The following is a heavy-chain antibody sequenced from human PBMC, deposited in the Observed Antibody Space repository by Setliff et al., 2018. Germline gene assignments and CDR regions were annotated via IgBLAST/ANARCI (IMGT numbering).Heavy chain of an antibody. CDR3: AKGGGRLSISQSYFHMDV. CDR2: LNPRTGGT. D-gene: IGHD3-16*01. Sequence: ASVKVSCKTSGYSFTDFYIHWVRHAPGHGLEWLGRLNPRTGGTNLPQRFQGRVTMTRDTPMKAAFLEMSGLTSDDTAIFYCAKGGGRLSISQSYFHMDVWGAGTTVTVSS. J-gene: IGHJ6*03. V-gene: IGHV1-2*06. CDR1: GYSFTDFY.